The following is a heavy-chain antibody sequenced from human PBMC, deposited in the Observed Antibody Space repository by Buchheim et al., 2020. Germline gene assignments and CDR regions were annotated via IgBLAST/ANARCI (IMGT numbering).Heavy chain of an antibody. CDR3: ASLLVGFLEWLDYYYGMDV. D-gene: IGHD3-3*01. CDR1: GFTFSSYA. V-gene: IGHV3-23*01. CDR2: ISGSGGST. Sequence: EVQLLESGGGLVQPGGSLRLSCAASGFTFSSYAMSWVRQAPGKGLEWVSAISGSGGSTYYADSVKGRFTISRDNSKNTLYLQMNSLRAEDTAVYYCASLLVGFLEWLDYYYGMDVWGQGTT. J-gene: IGHJ6*02.